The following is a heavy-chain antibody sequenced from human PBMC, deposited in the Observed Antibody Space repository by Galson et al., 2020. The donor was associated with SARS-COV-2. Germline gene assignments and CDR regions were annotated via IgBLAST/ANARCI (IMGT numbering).Heavy chain of an antibody. Sequence: GESLKISCKGSGYSFTSYWIGWVRQMPGKGLEWMGIIYPGDSDTRYSPSLQGQVTISADKSNSTAYLQCSSLKASDTAMYYCARVDSSGYYCLDAFDIWGQGTMVTVSS. CDR1: GYSFTSYW. D-gene: IGHD3-22*01. J-gene: IGHJ3*02. CDR3: ARVDSSGYYCLDAFDI. V-gene: IGHV5-51*01. CDR2: IYPGDSDT.